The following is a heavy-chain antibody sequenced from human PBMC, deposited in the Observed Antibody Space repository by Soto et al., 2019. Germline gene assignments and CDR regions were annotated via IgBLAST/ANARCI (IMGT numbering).Heavy chain of an antibody. D-gene: IGHD4-17*01. CDR2: ISTSSSYI. J-gene: IGHJ4*02. CDR1: VFTLSGYS. Sequence: GALRVACAASVFTLSGYSMNWVRQAPGKGLEWVSSISTSSSYIHYADSVKGRFTISRDNAENSLYLQMNSLRAEDTAIYYCARETPLHPDYGGNPFSDYWGQGTLVTVSS. CDR3: ARETPLHPDYGGNPFSDY. V-gene: IGHV3-21*01.